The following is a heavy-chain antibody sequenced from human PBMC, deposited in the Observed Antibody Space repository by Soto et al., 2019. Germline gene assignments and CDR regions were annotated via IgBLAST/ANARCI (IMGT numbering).Heavy chain of an antibody. CDR1: GYTFTSYG. J-gene: IGHJ3*02. Sequence: ASVKVSCKASGYTFTSYGISWVRQAPGQGLEWMGWVSAYNGNTNYAHKLQGRVTLTTDTPTSTAYMELRSLRSDDTAVYYCARAQLGYCSSTSCPGGAFDIWGQGTMVTVSS. D-gene: IGHD2-2*01. CDR3: ARAQLGYCSSTSCPGGAFDI. V-gene: IGHV1-18*01. CDR2: VSAYNGNT.